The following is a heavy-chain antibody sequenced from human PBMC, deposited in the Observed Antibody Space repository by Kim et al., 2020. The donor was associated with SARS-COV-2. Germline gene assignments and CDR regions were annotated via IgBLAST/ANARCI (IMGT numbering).Heavy chain of an antibody. Sequence: GGSLRLSCAASGFTFSSYAMSWVRQAPGKGLEWVSAISGSGGSTYYADSVKGRFTISRDNSKNTLYLQMNSLRAEDTAVYYCAKDRQLWLFFGLVQNTHYFDYWGQGTLVTVSS. V-gene: IGHV3-23*01. D-gene: IGHD5-18*01. J-gene: IGHJ4*02. CDR2: ISGSGGST. CDR3: AKDRQLWLFFGLVQNTHYFDY. CDR1: GFTFSSYA.